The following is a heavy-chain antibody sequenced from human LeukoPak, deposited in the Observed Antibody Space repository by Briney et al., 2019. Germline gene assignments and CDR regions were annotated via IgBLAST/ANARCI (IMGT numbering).Heavy chain of an antibody. V-gene: IGHV1-18*01. J-gene: IGHJ6*02. D-gene: IGHD3-22*01. Sequence: GASVKVSCKASGYTFTSYGISWVRQAPGQGLEWMGWISAYNGNTNYAQKLQGRVTKTTDTSTSTAYMELRSLRSDDTAVYYCARVGTYYYDSSGYHEDYYGMDVWGQGTTVTVSS. CDR3: ARVGTYYYDSSGYHEDYYGMDV. CDR1: GYTFTSYG. CDR2: ISAYNGNT.